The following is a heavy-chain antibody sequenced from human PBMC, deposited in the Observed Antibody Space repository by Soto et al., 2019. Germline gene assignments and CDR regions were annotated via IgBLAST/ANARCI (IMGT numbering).Heavy chain of an antibody. CDR1: GVNVNSDY. J-gene: IGHJ4*02. D-gene: IGHD2-21*02. V-gene: IGHV3-53*01. CDR3: TRDGRGLGRLSLFEY. CDR2: SYSGETT. Sequence: GGTLRLSCAASGVNVNSDYMNWVRQTPGKGLERVASSYSGETTYYADSVRGRFTISSNKSNNTLYFQLSSLRIDDTAVYYCTRDGRGLGRLSLFEYWGQGVLVTVSS.